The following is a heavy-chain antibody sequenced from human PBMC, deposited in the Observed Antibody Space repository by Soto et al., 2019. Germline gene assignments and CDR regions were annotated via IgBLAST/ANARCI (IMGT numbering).Heavy chain of an antibody. CDR2: ISWNSGSI. CDR3: AKTLVRGVLNRNNWFDP. Sequence: GGSLRLSCAASGFTFDDYAMHWVRQAPGKGLEWVSGISWNSGSIGYADSVKGRFTISRDNAKNSLYLQMNSLRAKDTALYYCAKTLVRGVLNRNNWFDPWGQGTLVTVSS. V-gene: IGHV3-9*01. D-gene: IGHD3-10*01. J-gene: IGHJ5*02. CDR1: GFTFDDYA.